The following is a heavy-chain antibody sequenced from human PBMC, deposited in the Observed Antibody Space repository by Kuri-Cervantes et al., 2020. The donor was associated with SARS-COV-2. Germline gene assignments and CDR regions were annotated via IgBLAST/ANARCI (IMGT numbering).Heavy chain of an antibody. CDR3: ARGVVVVPAAVIFFDY. CDR1: GGSISSGGYY. CDR2: IYYSGST. D-gene: IGHD2-2*01. Sequence: SETLSLTCTVSGGSISSGGYYWSWIRQHPGKGLEWIGYIYYSGSTYYNPSLKSRVTISVDTSKNQFSLKLSSVTAADTAVYYCARGVVVVPAAVIFFDYWGQGTLVTVSS. V-gene: IGHV4-31*03. J-gene: IGHJ4*02.